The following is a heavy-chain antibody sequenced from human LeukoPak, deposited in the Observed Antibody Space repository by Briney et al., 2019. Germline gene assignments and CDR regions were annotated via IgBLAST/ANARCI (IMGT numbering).Heavy chain of an antibody. Sequence: PGGSLRLSCAASGFTFSSYGTSWVRQAPGKGLEWVSAISGSGGSTYDADSVEGRFTISRDNSKNTLYLQMNSLRAEDTAVYYCAKNIDTTMATPVGLDYWGQGTLVTVSS. CDR2: ISGSGGST. V-gene: IGHV3-23*01. CDR3: AKNIDTTMATPVGLDY. D-gene: IGHD5-18*01. J-gene: IGHJ4*02. CDR1: GFTFSSYG.